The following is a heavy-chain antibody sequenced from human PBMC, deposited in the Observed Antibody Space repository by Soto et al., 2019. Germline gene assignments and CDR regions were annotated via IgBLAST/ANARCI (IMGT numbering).Heavy chain of an antibody. CDR3: EIGGTKGLQSPCAY. D-gene: IGHD1-1*01. Sequence: QVQVEQSGAEVKKPGASVKVSCKVSGHTLTYLSIHWVRQAPGKGLEWMGGFDPENGDTTYLQKFLGRVTMTEDTSTDTAYMELSSLRADDTAVYYCEIGGTKGLQSPCAYWGRGTLVTVSS. V-gene: IGHV1-24*01. J-gene: IGHJ4*02. CDR2: FDPENGDT. CDR1: GHTLTYLS.